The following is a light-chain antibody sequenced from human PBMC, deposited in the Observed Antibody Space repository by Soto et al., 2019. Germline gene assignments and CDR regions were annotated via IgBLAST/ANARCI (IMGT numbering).Light chain of an antibody. V-gene: IGKV3-20*01. Sequence: EIVLTQSPGTLSLSPGERATLSCRASQSVSSSYLAWYQQKPGQAPRPLIYGASSRAIGIPDRFSGSGSGTDFTLTISRLEPEDFAVYYCQQYGRSPWTFGQGTKLEIK. CDR2: GAS. CDR3: QQYGRSPWT. J-gene: IGKJ1*01. CDR1: QSVSSSY.